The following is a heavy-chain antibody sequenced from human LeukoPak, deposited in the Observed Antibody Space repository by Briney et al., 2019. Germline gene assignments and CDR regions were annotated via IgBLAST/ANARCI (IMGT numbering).Heavy chain of an antibody. J-gene: IGHJ5*02. CDR2: INPNSGGT. CDR3: ARDYPYGSGSYYFDP. D-gene: IGHD3-10*01. V-gene: IGHV1-2*02. CDR1: GYTFTGYY. Sequence: ASVKVSCKASGYTFTGYYMHWARQAPGQGLEWMGWINPNSGGTNYAQKFQGRVTMTRDTSISTAYMELSRLRSGDTAVYYCARDYPYGSGSYYFDPWGQGTLVTVSS.